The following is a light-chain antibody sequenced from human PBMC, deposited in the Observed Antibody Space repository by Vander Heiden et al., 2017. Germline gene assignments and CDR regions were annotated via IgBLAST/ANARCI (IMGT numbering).Light chain of an antibody. CDR1: QSLSSN. V-gene: IGKV3-15*01. CDR3: QQYNSWPFT. CDR2: SAS. J-gene: IGKJ4*01. Sequence: EMVMTQSTVTLSVSPGERATLSCRASQSLSSNLAWHQQKPGQAPRPLIYSASTRATGIPARFSGSGSGTEFTLTISSLQSEDFAVYYCQQYNSWPFTFGGGTKVEIK.